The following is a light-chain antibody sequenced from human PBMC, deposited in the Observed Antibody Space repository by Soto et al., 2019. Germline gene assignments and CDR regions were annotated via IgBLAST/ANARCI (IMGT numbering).Light chain of an antibody. CDR2: DVF. CDR1: SSDVGASNY. Sequence: QSVLTQPPSASGSPGQSVTISCTGTSSDVGASNYVSWYQQHPGKAPKLMVYDVFKRPSGVPDRFSGSKSGNTASLTVSGLQADDEADYYCCSYAGGNSLVFGGGTKVTVL. J-gene: IGLJ2*01. V-gene: IGLV2-8*01. CDR3: CSYAGGNSLV.